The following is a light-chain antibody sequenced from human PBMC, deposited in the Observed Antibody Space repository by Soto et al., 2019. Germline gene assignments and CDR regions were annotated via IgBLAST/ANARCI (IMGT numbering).Light chain of an antibody. J-gene: IGKJ1*01. CDR1: QSVSSN. CDR3: QQYNDWPLT. Sequence: EIVMTQSPVTLSVSPGERATLSCRASQSVSSNLAWYQQKPGQAPSLLIYGAFTRATGIPARFSGTGSGTEFTFTISSLQSEDFVLYYCQQYNDWPLTFGQGTKVDI. V-gene: IGKV3-15*01. CDR2: GAF.